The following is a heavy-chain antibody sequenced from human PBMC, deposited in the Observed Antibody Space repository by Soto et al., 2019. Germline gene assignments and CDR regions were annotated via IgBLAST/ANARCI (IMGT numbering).Heavy chain of an antibody. CDR2: ISYSGST. CDR3: ARDALSRDSI. D-gene: IGHD3-22*01. Sequence: QVQLQESGPGLVKPSQTLSLTCTVSGGSISSGGYYWSWIRQHPGKGLEWIGYISYSGSTYYNPYLESRVTISVDTSKNQFALKLSSVTAADTAVYYCARDALSRDSIWGQGTLVTVSS. J-gene: IGHJ4*02. CDR1: GGSISSGGYY. V-gene: IGHV4-31*03.